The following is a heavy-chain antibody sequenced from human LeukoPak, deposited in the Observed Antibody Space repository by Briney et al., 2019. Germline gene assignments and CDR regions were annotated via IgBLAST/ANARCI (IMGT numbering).Heavy chain of an antibody. D-gene: IGHD6-19*01. CDR3: ARVSSSGWPPDY. J-gene: IGHJ4*02. CDR1: GYTLTELS. Sequence: GASVKVSCKVSGYTLTELSMHWVRQAPGQGLEWMGWVNGNSGVTNYAQKFQGRVTMTRDKSINTAYMELTGLRSDDTAVYYCARVSSSGWPPDYWGQGSLVTVSS. V-gene: IGHV1-2*02. CDR2: VNGNSGVT.